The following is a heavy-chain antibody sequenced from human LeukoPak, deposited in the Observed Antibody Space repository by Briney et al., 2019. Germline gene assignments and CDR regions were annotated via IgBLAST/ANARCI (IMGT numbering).Heavy chain of an antibody. J-gene: IGHJ5*02. CDR1: GYTFTCYY. V-gene: IGHV1-2*02. D-gene: IGHD3-10*01. CDR2: INPNSGGT. CDR3: ARVGNGGLWFGGQGWFDP. Sequence: ASVKVSCKASGYTFTCYYMHWVRQAPGQGLEWMGWINPNSGGTNYAQKFQGRVTMTRDTSISTAYMELSRLRSDDTAVYYCARVGNGGLWFGGQGWFDPWGQGTLVTVSS.